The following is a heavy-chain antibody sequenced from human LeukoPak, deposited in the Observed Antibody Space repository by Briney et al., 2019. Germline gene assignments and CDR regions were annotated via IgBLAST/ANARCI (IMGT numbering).Heavy chain of an antibody. D-gene: IGHD2-15*01. CDR2: IYYSGST. CDR3: ARRHGYCSGGSCSGSWFDP. J-gene: IGHJ5*02. Sequence: KSSETLSLTCTVSGGSISSYYWSWIRQPPGKGLEWIGYIYYSGSTTYNPSLKSRVTISVDTSKNQFSLKLSSVTAADTAVYYCARRHGYCSGGSCSGSWFDPWGQGTLVTVSS. CDR1: GGSISSYY. V-gene: IGHV4-59*08.